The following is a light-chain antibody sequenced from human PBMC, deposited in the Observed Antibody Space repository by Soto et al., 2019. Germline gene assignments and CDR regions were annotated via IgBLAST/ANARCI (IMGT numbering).Light chain of an antibody. CDR1: QSVSSN. V-gene: IGKV3-15*01. CDR3: QQYNNWPPLT. J-gene: IGKJ4*01. CDR2: GAS. Sequence: EIVMTQSPATLSVSPGERATLSCRASQSVSSNLAWYQQKPGQAPRLPIYGASTRATGIPARFSGSGSGTEFTLTISSLQSEDFAVYYCQQYNNWPPLTFGGGTNVEIK.